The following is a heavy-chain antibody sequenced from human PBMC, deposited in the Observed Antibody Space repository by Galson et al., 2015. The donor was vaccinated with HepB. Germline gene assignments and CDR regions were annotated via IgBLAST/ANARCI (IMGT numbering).Heavy chain of an antibody. V-gene: IGHV3-11*01. Sequence: SLRLSCAASGFTFSDYYMTWIRQAPGKGLEWVSFISSTASAMYYADSVKGRFTISRDNAKNSLSLQMNSLRAEDTAVYYCARTRSSGSGSHLPHYYYYMDVWGKGTTVTVSS. J-gene: IGHJ6*03. CDR2: ISSTASAM. CDR3: ARTRSSGSGSHLPHYYYYMDV. D-gene: IGHD3-10*01. CDR1: GFTFSDYY.